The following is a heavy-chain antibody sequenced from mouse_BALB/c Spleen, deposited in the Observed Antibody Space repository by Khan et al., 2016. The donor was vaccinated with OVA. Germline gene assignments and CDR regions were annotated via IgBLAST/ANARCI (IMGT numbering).Heavy chain of an antibody. D-gene: IGHD1-3*01. CDR1: GFSLTSYA. CDR3: ARLEDI. CDR2: ICAGGST. V-gene: IGHV2-9*02. Sequence: QVQLQQSGPGLAAPSQSLSITCTVSGFSLTSYAVHWVRQPPGKGLEWLGVICAGGSTNYNSALMSRLSISKDNSKSQVFLKMNSLQTDDAAMYYCARLEDIWGQGTTLTVSS. J-gene: IGHJ2*01.